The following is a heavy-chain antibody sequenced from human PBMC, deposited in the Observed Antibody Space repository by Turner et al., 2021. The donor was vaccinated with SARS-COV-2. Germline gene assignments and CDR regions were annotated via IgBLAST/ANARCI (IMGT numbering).Heavy chain of an antibody. CDR2: IYTSGNN. CDR3: AREWWESTTVTTAAYYYGMDV. V-gene: IGHV4-4*07. Sequence: QVQLQESGPGLVKPPETLSPTCPVPGAPFSSYYWSWTRHPAGKGLEWIGRIYTSGNNNHNPSLKSRVTMSVDTSKNQFSLKLSSVTAADTAVYYCAREWWESTTVTTAAYYYGMDVWGQGTTVTVSS. J-gene: IGHJ6*02. CDR1: GAPFSSYY. D-gene: IGHD4-17*01.